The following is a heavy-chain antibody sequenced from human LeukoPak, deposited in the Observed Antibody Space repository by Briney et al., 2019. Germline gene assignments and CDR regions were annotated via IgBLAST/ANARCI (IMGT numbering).Heavy chain of an antibody. CDR3: ARDRYNESSGYYYPDY. CDR2: IYSGGST. J-gene: IGHJ4*02. V-gene: IGHV3-53*01. Sequence: PGGSLRLSCAASGFTVSSNYMSWVRQAPGKGLEWVSVIYSGGSTYYADSVKCRFTISRDNSKNTLYLQMNSLRAEDTAVYDCARDRYNESSGYYYPDYWGQGSLVTVSS. D-gene: IGHD3-22*01. CDR1: GFTVSSNY.